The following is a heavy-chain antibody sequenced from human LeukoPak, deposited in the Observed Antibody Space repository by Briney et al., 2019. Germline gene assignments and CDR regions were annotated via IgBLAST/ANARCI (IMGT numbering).Heavy chain of an antibody. D-gene: IGHD5-18*01. CDR3: ANTAMVIGEVYFDY. V-gene: IGHV1-18*01. Sequence: ASVKVSCKASGYTFTSYGISWVRQAPGQGLEWMGWISAYNGNTNYAQKLQGRVTMTTDTSTSTAYMELRSLRSDDTAVHYCANTAMVIGEVYFDYWGQGTLVTASS. CDR2: ISAYNGNT. CDR1: GYTFTSYG. J-gene: IGHJ4*02.